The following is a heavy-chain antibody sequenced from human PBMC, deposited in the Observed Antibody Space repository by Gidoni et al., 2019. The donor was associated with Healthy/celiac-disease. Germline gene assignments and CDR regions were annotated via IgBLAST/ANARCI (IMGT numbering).Heavy chain of an antibody. Sequence: QVPLVESGGGVVQPGRSLRLSCAASGFTFRSYGMHWVRQAPGKGREWVAVRSYDGSNKYYADSGKGRFTISRDNSKNTLYLQMNSLRAEDTAVYYCAKDHFVVVTATAFDYWGQGTLVTVSS. CDR3: AKDHFVVVTATAFDY. D-gene: IGHD2-21*02. V-gene: IGHV3-30*18. CDR1: GFTFRSYG. J-gene: IGHJ4*02. CDR2: RSYDGSNK.